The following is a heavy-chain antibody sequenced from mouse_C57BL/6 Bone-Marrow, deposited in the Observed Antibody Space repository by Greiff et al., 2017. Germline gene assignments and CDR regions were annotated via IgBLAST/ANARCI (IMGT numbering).Heavy chain of an antibody. D-gene: IGHD1-1*01. CDR3: ARGNIVELLLNLWYFDV. CDR2: IYPRSGNT. CDR1: GYTFTSYG. Sequence: VQRVESGAELARPGASVKLSCKASGYTFTSYGISWVKQRTGQGLEWIGEIYPRSGNTYYNEKFKGKATLTADKSSSTAYMELRSLTSEDSAVYCCARGNIVELLLNLWYFDVWGTGTTVTVSS. V-gene: IGHV1-81*01. J-gene: IGHJ1*03.